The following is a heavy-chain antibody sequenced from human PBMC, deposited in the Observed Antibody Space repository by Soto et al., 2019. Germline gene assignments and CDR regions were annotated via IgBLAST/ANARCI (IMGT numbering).Heavy chain of an antibody. D-gene: IGHD3-22*01. CDR3: ARDAVDSSGYCHYYYYGMDV. V-gene: IGHV1-18*01. J-gene: IGHJ6*02. CDR1: GYTFTRYG. CDR2: ISAYNGNT. Sequence: QVQLVQSGAEVKKPGASVKVSCKASGYTFTRYGISWVRQAPGQELEWMGWISAYNGNTKYAQKLQGRVTMTTDTSTSTAYMELRSLRSDDTAVYYCARDAVDSSGYCHYYYYGMDVWGQGTTVTVSS.